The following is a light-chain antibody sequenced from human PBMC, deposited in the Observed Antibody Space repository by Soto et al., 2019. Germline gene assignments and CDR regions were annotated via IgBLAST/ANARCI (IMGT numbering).Light chain of an antibody. CDR3: QSYDSSLSGVG. V-gene: IGLV1-40*01. Sequence: QSVLTQPPSVSGAPGQRVTISCTGSSSNIGAGYNVHWYQQLPGTAPKLLIYVNSNRPSGVPDRFSGSKSGTSASLAITGLQAEDEADYYCQSYDSSLSGVGFGGGTKLTVL. J-gene: IGLJ2*01. CDR2: VNS. CDR1: SSNIGAGYN.